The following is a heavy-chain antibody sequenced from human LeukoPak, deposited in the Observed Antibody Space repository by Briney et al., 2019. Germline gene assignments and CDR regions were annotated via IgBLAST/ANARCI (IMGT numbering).Heavy chain of an antibody. V-gene: IGHV1-8*03. D-gene: IGHD2-2*02. Sequence: ASVKVSCKASGYTFTSYGISWVRQATGQGLEWMGWMNPNSGNTGYAQKFQGRVTITRNTSISTAYMELSSLRSEDTAVYYCAREGVYCSSTSCYIWFDPWGQGTLVTVSS. J-gene: IGHJ5*02. CDR3: AREGVYCSSTSCYIWFDP. CDR1: GYTFTSYG. CDR2: MNPNSGNT.